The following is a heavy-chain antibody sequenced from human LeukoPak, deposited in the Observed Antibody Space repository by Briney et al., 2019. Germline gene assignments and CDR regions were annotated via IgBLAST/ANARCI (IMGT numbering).Heavy chain of an antibody. J-gene: IGHJ3*02. V-gene: IGHV3-7*03. D-gene: IGHD4/OR15-4a*01. CDR2: IRQDGSEQ. Sequence: GGSLRLSCAASGFTFSSYWMYWVRQAPGKGLEWVANIRQDGSEQYYVDSVKGRFTISRDNAKQSLFLQMNSLRAEDTAVYYCARHDYHDAFDIWGQGTMVTVSS. CDR1: GFTFSSYW. CDR3: ARHDYHDAFDI.